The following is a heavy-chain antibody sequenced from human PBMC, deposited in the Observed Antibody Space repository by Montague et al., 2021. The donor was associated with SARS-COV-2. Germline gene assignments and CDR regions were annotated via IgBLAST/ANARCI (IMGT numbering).Heavy chain of an antibody. D-gene: IGHD4-17*01. CDR2: INSDGSST. Sequence: SLRLSCAASGFTFSSYWMHWVRQAPGKGLVWVSRINSDGSSTSYXDSVKGRFTISRDNAKNPLYLQMNSLRAEDTAVYYCQTTVTTYYYYGMDVWGQGTTVTVSS. V-gene: IGHV3-74*01. CDR1: GFTFSSYW. CDR3: QTTVTTYYYYGMDV. J-gene: IGHJ6*02.